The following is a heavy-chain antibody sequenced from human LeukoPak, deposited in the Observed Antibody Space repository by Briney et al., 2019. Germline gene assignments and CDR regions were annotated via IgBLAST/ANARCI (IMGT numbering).Heavy chain of an antibody. D-gene: IGHD3-22*01. Sequence: AVTVSCTASASTLTFNYMNRVRQAPGPGLEWMGWINPNSGGTNYAQKFQGRVTMTRDTSISTAYMELSRLRSDDTAVYYCARDGAIGYLADYWGQGTLVTVSS. CDR3: ARDGAIGYLADY. CDR2: INPNSGGT. CDR1: ASTLTFNY. J-gene: IGHJ4*02. V-gene: IGHV1-2*02.